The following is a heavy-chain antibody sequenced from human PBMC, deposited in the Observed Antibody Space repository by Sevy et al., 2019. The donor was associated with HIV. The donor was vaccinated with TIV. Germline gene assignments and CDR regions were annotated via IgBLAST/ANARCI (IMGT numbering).Heavy chain of an antibody. V-gene: IGHV3-30*02. CDR3: AKDPRPSHRITTFGGVDYFEY. CDR1: GFTFSTYG. J-gene: IGHJ4*01. CDR2: IRYDESEQ. Sequence: GGSLRLSCAASGFTFSTYGMHWVRQAPGKGLEWVAFIRYDESEQYCADSVKGRRTISRDNSKSTLYLRLSSRREEDTAVDYCAKDPRPSHRITTFGGVDYFEYWGQGTMVTVSS. D-gene: IGHD3-3*01.